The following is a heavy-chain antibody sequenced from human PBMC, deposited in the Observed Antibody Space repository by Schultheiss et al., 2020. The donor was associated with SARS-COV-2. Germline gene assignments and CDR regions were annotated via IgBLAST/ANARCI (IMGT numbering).Heavy chain of an antibody. CDR3: ARDSGWYGHGMDV. CDR2: INPNSGNT. CDR1: GYTFTNYY. V-gene: IGHV1-8*01. Sequence: ASVKVSCKASGYTFTNYYIHWVRQAPGQGLEWMGWINPNSGNTGYAQKFQGRVTMTRNTSISTAYMELSSLRSDDTAVYYCARDSGWYGHGMDVWGQGTTVTVSS. J-gene: IGHJ6*02. D-gene: IGHD6-13*01.